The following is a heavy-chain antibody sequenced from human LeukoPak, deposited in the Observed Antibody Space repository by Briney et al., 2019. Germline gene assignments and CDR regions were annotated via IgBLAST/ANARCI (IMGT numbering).Heavy chain of an antibody. V-gene: IGHV3-48*01. CDR2: IGIDSGNT. Sequence: GGPLRLSRTTSGSPFMKGSMNWDCQLPGRELEWISYIGIDSGNTKYADSVRGRFTISADKAKNSLYLQMNSLRVEDTAVYYCARDHNYAFDNWGQGTLVSVAS. D-gene: IGHD1-1*01. J-gene: IGHJ4*02. CDR3: ARDHNYAFDN. CDR1: GSPFMKGS.